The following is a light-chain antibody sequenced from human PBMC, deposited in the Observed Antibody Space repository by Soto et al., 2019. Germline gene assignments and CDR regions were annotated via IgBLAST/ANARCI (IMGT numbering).Light chain of an antibody. Sequence: QSVLTQPPSVSGAPGQRVTISCTGSSSNIGAGHDVHWYQQLPGTAPKLLIYGDSNRPSGVPDRFSGSKSGTSASLAITGLQAEDEADYYCQSSDSSLKRVFGGGTQLTVL. V-gene: IGLV1-40*01. CDR3: QSSDSSLKRV. CDR2: GDS. J-gene: IGLJ3*02. CDR1: SSNIGAGHD.